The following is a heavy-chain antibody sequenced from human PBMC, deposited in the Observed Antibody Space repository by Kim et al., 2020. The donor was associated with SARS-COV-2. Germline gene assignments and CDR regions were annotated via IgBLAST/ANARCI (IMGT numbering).Heavy chain of an antibody. CDR2: IYNSGNT. CDR1: GGSISSDTFC. D-gene: IGHD3-10*01. CDR3: ARHYYAGSRSYRGFDP. V-gene: IGHV4-39*01. Sequence: SETLSLTCTVSGGSISSDTFCWGWIRQPPGKGLEWIGSIYNSGNTNYNPSLRSRVTISMDTTTNQFCLMLTSVTAADTALYYCARHYYAGSRSYRGFDPWGQGSLVTVSS. J-gene: IGHJ5*02.